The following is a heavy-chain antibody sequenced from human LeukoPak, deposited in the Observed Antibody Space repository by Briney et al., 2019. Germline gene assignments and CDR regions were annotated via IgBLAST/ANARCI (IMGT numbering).Heavy chain of an antibody. CDR1: GFTFSSYS. V-gene: IGHV3-21*01. Sequence: PGGSLRLSCAASGFTFSSYSMNWVRQAPGKGLEWVSSISSSSSYIYYADSVKGRFTISRGNAKNSLYLQMNSLRAEDTAVYYCARDDLELARGYYYYMDVWGKGTTVTVFS. J-gene: IGHJ6*03. CDR2: ISSSSSYI. D-gene: IGHD1-26*01. CDR3: ARDDLELARGYYYYMDV.